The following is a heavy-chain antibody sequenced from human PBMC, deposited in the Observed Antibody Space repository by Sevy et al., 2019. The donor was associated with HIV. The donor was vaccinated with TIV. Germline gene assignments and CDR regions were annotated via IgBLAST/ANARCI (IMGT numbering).Heavy chain of an antibody. CDR3: AKDLRDGSGSYYNPLDDYYYYYGMDV. Sequence: GGALRLSCAASGFTFSSYGMHWVRQAPGKGLEWVAVISYDGSNKYYADSVKGRFPISRDNSKNTLYLQMNSLRAEDTAVYYCAKDLRDGSGSYYNPLDDYYYYYGMDVWGQGTTVTVSS. CDR2: ISYDGSNK. V-gene: IGHV3-30*18. J-gene: IGHJ6*02. D-gene: IGHD3-10*01. CDR1: GFTFSSYG.